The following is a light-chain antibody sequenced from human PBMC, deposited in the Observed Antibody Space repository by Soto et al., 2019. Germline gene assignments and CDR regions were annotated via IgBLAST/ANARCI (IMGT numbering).Light chain of an antibody. J-gene: IGLJ2*01. CDR1: SSDVGAYKF. V-gene: IGLV2-8*01. CDR2: EVN. CDR3: SSYGGRSNLV. Sequence: QSALTQPPSASGSPGQSGTISCTGTSSDVGAYKFVSWYQLHPGKAPKLMIYEVNVRPSGVPDRFSGSKSGNTASLTVSGLQFEDEADYYCSSYGGRSNLVFGGGTKLTVL.